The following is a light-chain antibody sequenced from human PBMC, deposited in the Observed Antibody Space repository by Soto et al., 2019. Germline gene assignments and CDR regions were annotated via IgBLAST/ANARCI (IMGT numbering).Light chain of an antibody. CDR3: SSYTSSNTYV. CDR2: DVS. Sequence: QSGLAEPPSVSGCTGQWITIYYTETSSDVGGYNYVSWYQQHPGKAPKLMIYDVSNRPSGVSNRFSGSKPGNTASLTISGLHAEDEADYYCSSYTSSNTYVFGTGTKVTVL. CDR1: SSDVGGYNY. J-gene: IGLJ1*01. V-gene: IGLV2-14*01.